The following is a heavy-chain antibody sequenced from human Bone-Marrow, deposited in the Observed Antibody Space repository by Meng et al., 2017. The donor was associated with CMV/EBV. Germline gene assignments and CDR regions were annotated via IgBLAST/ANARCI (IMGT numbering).Heavy chain of an antibody. CDR1: GFTFSSYA. CDR2: ISGSGSTI. Sequence: GESLKISCAASGFTFSSYAMSWVRQAPGKGLEWVSAISGSGSTIYYADSVKGRFTISRDNAKNSLYLQMNSLRAEDTAVYYCARHPDPWVQGTLVTVSS. J-gene: IGHJ5*02. CDR3: ARHPDP. V-gene: IGHV3-23*01.